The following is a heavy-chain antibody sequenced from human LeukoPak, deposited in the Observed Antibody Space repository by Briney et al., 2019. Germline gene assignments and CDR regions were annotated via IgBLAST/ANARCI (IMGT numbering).Heavy chain of an antibody. D-gene: IGHD2-2*01. CDR1: GGSISSYY. V-gene: IGHV4-59*01. J-gene: IGHJ5*02. CDR2: IYYSGST. Sequence: SETLSLTRTVSGGSISSYYWSWIRQPPGKGLEWIGYIYYSGSTNYNPSLKSRVTISVDTSKNQFSLKLSSVTAADTAVYYCARGARDIVVVPAAMGWFDPWGQGTLVTVSS. CDR3: ARGARDIVVVPAAMGWFDP.